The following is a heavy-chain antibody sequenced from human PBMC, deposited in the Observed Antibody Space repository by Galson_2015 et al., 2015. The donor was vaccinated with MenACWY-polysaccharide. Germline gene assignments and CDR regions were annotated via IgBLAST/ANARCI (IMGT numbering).Heavy chain of an antibody. D-gene: IGHD2-21*01. J-gene: IGHJ2*01. V-gene: IGHV4-4*07. Sequence: LSLTCTVAGGSISSYYWSWIRQPAGRGLEWIGRIHSSGSTTYNPSLKSRGTMSVDTSKNQVSLNLNSVTAADTAVYYCARRSLVNLYFDLWGRGPLVTVSS. CDR3: ARRSLVNLYFDL. CDR1: GGSISSYY. CDR2: IHSSGST.